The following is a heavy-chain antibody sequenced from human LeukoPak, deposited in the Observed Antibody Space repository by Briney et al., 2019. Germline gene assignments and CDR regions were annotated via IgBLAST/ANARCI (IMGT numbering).Heavy chain of an antibody. J-gene: IGHJ3*02. Sequence: SETLSLTCTVSGGSISNYCYHWGRIRPSAGKALQWLGSISYTDDTFHNPTLKSRIIISVDTSKNHFSLHLSSVTATDTAFYYWYNTGGYVAGQDAFDMWGQGTMITVSS. V-gene: IGHV4-39*02. CDR1: GGSISNYCYH. CDR2: ISYTDDT. D-gene: IGHD1-1*01. CDR3: YNTGGYVAGQDAFDM.